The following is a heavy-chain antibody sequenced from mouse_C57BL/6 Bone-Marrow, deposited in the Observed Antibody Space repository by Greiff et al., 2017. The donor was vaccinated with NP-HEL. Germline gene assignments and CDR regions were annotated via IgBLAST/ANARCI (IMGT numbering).Heavy chain of an antibody. CDR2: IDPSDSET. CDR3: ARRRLYYGSRGWYFDV. D-gene: IGHD1-1*01. Sequence: QVQLQQPGAELVRPGSSVKLSCKASGYTFTSYWMHWVKQRPIQGLEWIGNIDPSDSETHYNQKFKDKATLTVDKSSSTAYMPLSSLTSEDSAVYYCARRRLYYGSRGWYFDVWGTGTTVTVSS. J-gene: IGHJ1*03. CDR1: GYTFTSYW. V-gene: IGHV1-52*01.